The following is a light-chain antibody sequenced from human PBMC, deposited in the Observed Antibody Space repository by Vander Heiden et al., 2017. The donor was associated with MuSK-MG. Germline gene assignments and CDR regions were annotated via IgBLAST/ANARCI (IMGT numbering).Light chain of an antibody. J-gene: IGLJ3*02. CDR3: VIWHNSAWV. CDR1: SGINVGTYR. V-gene: IGLV5-45*03. Sequence: QAVLTQPSSLSASPGASASLTCTLRSGINVGTYRIYWYQQKPGSPPQYLLRYKSDSDKQQGSGVPSRFSGYKDASANAGILLIAGLQSEDEADYYCVIWHNSAWVFGGGTKLTVL. CDR2: YKSDSDK.